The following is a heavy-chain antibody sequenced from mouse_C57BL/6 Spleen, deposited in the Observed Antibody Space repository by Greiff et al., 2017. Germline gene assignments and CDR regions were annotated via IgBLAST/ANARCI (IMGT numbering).Heavy chain of an antibody. CDR2: IHPDSGST. Sequence: QVQLKQPGAELVKPGASVKLSCKASGYTFTSYWMHWVKQRPGQGLEWIGMIHPDSGSTNYNEKFKSKATLTVDKSSSTAYMQLSSLTSEDSAVYYCARRDDHYAMDYWGQGTSVTVSS. D-gene: IGHD2-3*01. CDR1: GYTFTSYW. CDR3: ARRDDHYAMDY. J-gene: IGHJ4*01. V-gene: IGHV1-64*01.